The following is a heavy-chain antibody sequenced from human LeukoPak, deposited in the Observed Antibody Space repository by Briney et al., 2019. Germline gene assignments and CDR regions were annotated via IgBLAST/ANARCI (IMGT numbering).Heavy chain of an antibody. J-gene: IGHJ4*02. D-gene: IGHD2-2*01. CDR1: GFTFSSYW. V-gene: IGHV3-74*01. CDR2: INSDGSST. CDR3: ARGDSSVVPAAKGFDY. Sequence: GGSLRLSCAASGFTFSSYWMHWVRQAPEKGLVWVSRINSDGSSTSYADSVKGRFTISRDNAKNTLYLQMNSLRAEDTAVYYCARGDSSVVPAAKGFDYWGQGTLVTVSS.